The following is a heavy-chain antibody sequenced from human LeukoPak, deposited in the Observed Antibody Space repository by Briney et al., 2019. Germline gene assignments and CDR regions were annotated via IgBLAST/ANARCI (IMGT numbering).Heavy chain of an antibody. CDR3: ASLGSGYTYYFDY. CDR2: INPNSGGT. V-gene: IGHV1-2*06. Sequence: GASVKVSCKASGYTFTGYYMHWVRQAPGQGLEWMGRINPNSGGTNYAQKFQGRVTMTRDTSISTAYMELSRLRSDDTAVYYCASLGSGYTYYFDYWGQGTLVTVSS. CDR1: GYTFTGYY. D-gene: IGHD3-22*01. J-gene: IGHJ4*02.